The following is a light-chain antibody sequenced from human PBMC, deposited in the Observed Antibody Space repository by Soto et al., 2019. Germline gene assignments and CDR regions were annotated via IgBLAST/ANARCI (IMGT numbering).Light chain of an antibody. CDR3: LQEIRFPLT. CDR2: GAS. V-gene: IGKV1-17*01. J-gene: IGKJ2*01. Sequence: DIQMTQSPSSLSASVGDRVTITCRASHDIKSDLGWYQHKPGEPPKRLIYGASNLKTGVPSRFSGSGSGTEFTLTISSLQLEDFATYFCLQEIRFPLTFGPGTKLEIK. CDR1: HDIKSD.